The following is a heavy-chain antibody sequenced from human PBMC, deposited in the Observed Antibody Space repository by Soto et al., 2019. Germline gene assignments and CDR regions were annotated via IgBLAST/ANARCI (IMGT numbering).Heavy chain of an antibody. CDR3: AFYDFSGRTCSGY. Sequence: SETLSLTCAVYGGSFTEYYLNWVRQYPGKGLEWIGDVSHTGSAKYNPSLQSRVAMSIDKSKNQLSLTMNFVTAADTAVFYCAFYDFSGRTCSGYWGQGTLVTVSS. CDR1: GGSFTEYY. CDR2: VSHTGSA. D-gene: IGHD3-3*01. V-gene: IGHV4-34*01. J-gene: IGHJ4*02.